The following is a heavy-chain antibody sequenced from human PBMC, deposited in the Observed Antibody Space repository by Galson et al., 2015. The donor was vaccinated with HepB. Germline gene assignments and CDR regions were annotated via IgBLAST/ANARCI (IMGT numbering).Heavy chain of an antibody. J-gene: IGHJ5*02. CDR1: GYTFTGYY. D-gene: IGHD2-2*02. CDR2: INPNSGGT. V-gene: IGHV1-2*06. CDR3: ARAFPVVVVPAAIRGGWFDP. Sequence: SVKVSCKASGYTFTGYYMHWVRQAPGQGLEWMGRINPNSGGTNYAQKFQGRVTMTRDTSISTAYMELSRLRSDDTAVYYCARAFPVVVVPAAIRGGWFDPWGQGTLVTVSS.